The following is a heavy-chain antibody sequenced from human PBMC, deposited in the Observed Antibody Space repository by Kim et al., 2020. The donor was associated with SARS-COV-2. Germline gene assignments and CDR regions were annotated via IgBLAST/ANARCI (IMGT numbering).Heavy chain of an antibody. CDR3: ATDLAQWLASRYFYGMDV. V-gene: IGHV3-30-3*01. D-gene: IGHD6-19*01. CDR1: GFTFSSCA. CDR2: ISYDGSNK. Sequence: GGSLRLSCAASGFTFSSCAIHWVRQAPGKGLEWVAVISYDGSNKYYADSVRGRFTISRDNSKDTLYLHMNSLRIDDTGLYYCATDLAQWLASRYFYGMDVWGQGTTVTVSS. J-gene: IGHJ6*02.